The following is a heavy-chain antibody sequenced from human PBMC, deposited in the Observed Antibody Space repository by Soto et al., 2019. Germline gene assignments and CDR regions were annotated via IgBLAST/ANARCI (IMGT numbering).Heavy chain of an antibody. D-gene: IGHD6-19*01. CDR3: ARDLWSSGSSPNWFDP. V-gene: IGHV1-3*01. CDR1: GYSFSGYA. Sequence: HVQLVQSGAEVRMPGASVKVSCKASGYSFSGYAIHWVRQAPGQRLEWLGWIDPGNAKTRYSQKFQGRVTFTRDTSATTVYMELSSLGSEDTARHYCARDLWSSGSSPNWFDPWGQGTLVTVSS. J-gene: IGHJ5*02. CDR2: IDPGNAKT.